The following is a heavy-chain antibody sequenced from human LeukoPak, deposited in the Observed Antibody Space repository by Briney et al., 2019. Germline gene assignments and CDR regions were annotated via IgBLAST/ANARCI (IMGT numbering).Heavy chain of an antibody. Sequence: ASVKVSCKASGYTFTGYYMHWVRQAPGRGLEWMGWINTNTGATNYAQKFQGRVTTTRDTSISTVFMEMTRLRSDDTAVYYCGRVGGDGYYYGLDYWGQGTLVTVSS. CDR2: INTNTGAT. D-gene: IGHD5-24*01. CDR1: GYTFTGYY. V-gene: IGHV1-2*02. CDR3: GRVGGDGYYYGLDY. J-gene: IGHJ4*02.